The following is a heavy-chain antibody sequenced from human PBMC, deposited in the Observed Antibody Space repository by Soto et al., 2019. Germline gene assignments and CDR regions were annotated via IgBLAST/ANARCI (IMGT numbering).Heavy chain of an antibody. D-gene: IGHD6-19*01. CDR1: GFTFSSYS. Sequence: EVQLVESGGGLVKPGGSLRLSCAASGFTFSSYSMNWVRQAPGKGLEWVSSISSSSSYIYYADSVKGRFTISRDNAKNSLYLQMNSLRAEDTAVYYCARDKWEWLVALFDYWGQGTLVTVSS. CDR2: ISSSSSYI. CDR3: ARDKWEWLVALFDY. J-gene: IGHJ4*02. V-gene: IGHV3-21*01.